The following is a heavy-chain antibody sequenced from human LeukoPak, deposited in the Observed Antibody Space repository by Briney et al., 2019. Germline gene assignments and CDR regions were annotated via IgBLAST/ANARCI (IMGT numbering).Heavy chain of an antibody. CDR2: IRNDGSNH. CDR1: GFTFSHHG. CDR3: VRDYNRGFDY. V-gene: IGHV3-30*02. D-gene: IGHD7-27*01. Sequence: PGGSLRLSCAASGFTFSHHGMHWVRQAPGKGLEWVAFIRNDGSNHYYADSVKGRFTISRDNSKNNVYLQMYSLRVEDTSIYYCVRDYNRGFDYWGQGTVVSVS. J-gene: IGHJ4*02.